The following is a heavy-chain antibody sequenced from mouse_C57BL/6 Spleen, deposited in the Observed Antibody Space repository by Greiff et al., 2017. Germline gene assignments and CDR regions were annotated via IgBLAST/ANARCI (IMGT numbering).Heavy chain of an antibody. V-gene: IGHV1-82*01. Sequence: VKLQESGPELVKPGASVKISCKASGYAFSSSWMNWVKQRPGKGLEWIGRIYPGDGDTNYNGKFKGKATLTADKSSSTAYMQLSSLTSEDSAVYFCATYDGYPSIAMDYWGQGTSVTVSS. CDR1: GYAFSSSW. CDR3: ATYDGYPSIAMDY. D-gene: IGHD2-3*01. CDR2: IYPGDGDT. J-gene: IGHJ4*01.